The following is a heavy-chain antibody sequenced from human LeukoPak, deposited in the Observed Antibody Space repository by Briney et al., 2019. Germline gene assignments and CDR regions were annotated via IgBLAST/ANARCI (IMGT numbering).Heavy chain of an antibody. J-gene: IGHJ4*02. V-gene: IGHV3-23*01. Sequence: PGGSLRLSCVASGFSFSNYAMNWVRQAPGKGLEWVSLIIGSSGSTFYADSVKGRFTISRDKSKNTLYLQMNSLRAEDTAVYYCAKGAYDYVEIAYFDYWGQGSLVTVPS. D-gene: IGHD5-12*01. CDR2: IIGSSGST. CDR3: AKGAYDYVEIAYFDY. CDR1: GFSFSNYA.